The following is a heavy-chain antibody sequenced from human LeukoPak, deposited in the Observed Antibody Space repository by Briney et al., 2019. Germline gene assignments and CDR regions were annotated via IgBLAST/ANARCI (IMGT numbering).Heavy chain of an antibody. J-gene: IGHJ4*02. D-gene: IGHD5-18*01. CDR2: IYSGGST. Sequence: GESLRLSCAASGFTVSSNYMSWVRQAPGKGLECLSVIYSGGSTFYADSVKGRFAISRDNSKNTLYLQMNSLRAEDTAVYYCASARGSNYGSLGDWGQGTLVTVSS. CDR3: ASARGSNYGSLGD. V-gene: IGHV3-53*01. CDR1: GFTVSSNY.